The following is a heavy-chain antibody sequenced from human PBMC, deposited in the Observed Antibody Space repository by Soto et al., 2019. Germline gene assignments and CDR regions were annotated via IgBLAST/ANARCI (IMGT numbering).Heavy chain of an antibody. Sequence: VQLVESGGGVVQPGRSLRLSCAASGFTFSDYAMHWVRQAPGKGLEWVAVVSHDGRNTHHADSVKGRFTISRDSSKNTVSLEMPSLRAEDTAFYSCAKGGRQWLVTSAFNYWGQGALVTVSS. CDR3: AKGGRQWLVTSAFNY. CDR2: VSHDGRNT. J-gene: IGHJ4*02. D-gene: IGHD6-19*01. CDR1: GFTFSDYA. V-gene: IGHV3-30*18.